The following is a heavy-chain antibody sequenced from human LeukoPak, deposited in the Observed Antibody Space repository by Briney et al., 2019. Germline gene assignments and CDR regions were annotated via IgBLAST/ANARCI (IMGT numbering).Heavy chain of an antibody. Sequence: GGSLRLSCAASGFTFSGSAMHWVRQASGKGLEWVGRIRSKANSYATAYAASVKGRFTISRDNAKNSLYLQMNSLRAEDTAVYFCARHKYCTNAVCTTRWFDPWGQGTLVTVSS. CDR2: IRSKANSYAT. CDR1: GFTFSGSA. V-gene: IGHV3-73*01. D-gene: IGHD2-8*01. CDR3: ARHKYCTNAVCTTRWFDP. J-gene: IGHJ5*02.